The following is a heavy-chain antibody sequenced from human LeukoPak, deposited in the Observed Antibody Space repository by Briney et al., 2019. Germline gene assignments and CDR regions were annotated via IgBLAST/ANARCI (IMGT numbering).Heavy chain of an antibody. CDR3: ARGYSSWFDP. V-gene: IGHV4-61*01. J-gene: IGHJ5*02. D-gene: IGHD6-13*01. Sequence: PSETLSLTCTVSGGSVSSGSYYWSWIRQPPGTGLEWIGYIYYSGSTNYNPSLKSRVTISVDTSKNQFSLKLSSVTAADTAVCYCARGYSSWFDPWGQGTLVTVSS. CDR1: GGSVSSGSYY. CDR2: IYYSGST.